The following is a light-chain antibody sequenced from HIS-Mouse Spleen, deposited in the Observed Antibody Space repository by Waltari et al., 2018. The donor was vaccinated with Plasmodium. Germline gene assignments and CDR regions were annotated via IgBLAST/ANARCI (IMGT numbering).Light chain of an antibody. CDR1: KLGDKY. V-gene: IGLV3-1*01. CDR2: QDS. Sequence: SYELTPPPSVSVSPGPTASITCPGDKLGDKYACWYQQKPGQSPVLVIYQDSKRPPGIPERFSGANSGNTATRTISGTQAMDEADYYCQAWDSSVVFGGGTKLTVL. J-gene: IGLJ2*01. CDR3: QAWDSSVV.